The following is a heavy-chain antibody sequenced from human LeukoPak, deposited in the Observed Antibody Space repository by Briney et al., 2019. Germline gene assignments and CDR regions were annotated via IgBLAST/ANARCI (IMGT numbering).Heavy chain of an antibody. CDR2: ISGGGGST. CDR1: GFTFSSYA. Sequence: GGSLRLSCAASGFTFSSYAMNWVRQAPGKGLEWVSGISGGGGSTNYADSVKGRFTISRDSSKNTLYLQMNSLRAEDTAVYYCAKVSNYYYYYGMDVWGQGTTVTVSS. J-gene: IGHJ6*02. CDR3: AKVSNYYYYYGMDV. V-gene: IGHV3-23*01.